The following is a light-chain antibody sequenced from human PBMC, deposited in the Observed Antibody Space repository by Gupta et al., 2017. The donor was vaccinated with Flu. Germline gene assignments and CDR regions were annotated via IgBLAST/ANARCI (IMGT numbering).Light chain of an antibody. J-gene: IGLJ3*02. CDR2: EVT. CDR3: SAYIISTFDLV. V-gene: IGLV2-14*01. Sequence: SSDVGGHDYVSWYQQHPGKAPKLIIYEVTNRPSGVSNRFSGSKSGNTASLTISGLQAEDEADYYCSAYIISTFDLVFGGGTKLTVL. CDR1: SSDVGGHDY.